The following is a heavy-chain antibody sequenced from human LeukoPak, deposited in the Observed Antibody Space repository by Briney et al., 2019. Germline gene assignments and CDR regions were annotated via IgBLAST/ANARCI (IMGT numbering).Heavy chain of an antibody. J-gene: IGHJ4*02. D-gene: IGHD4-17*01. CDR1: GGSISSTGHY. Sequence: SETLSLTCTVSGGSISSTGHYWGWIRQSPEKGLDWIGSIYSNGNTYYNPSVKSRVTMSVDTSRNQFSLKLTSMTAAETAVYYCARSATVTTGYFDYWGQGALVTVSS. CDR3: ARSATVTTGYFDY. V-gene: IGHV4-39*07. CDR2: IYSNGNT.